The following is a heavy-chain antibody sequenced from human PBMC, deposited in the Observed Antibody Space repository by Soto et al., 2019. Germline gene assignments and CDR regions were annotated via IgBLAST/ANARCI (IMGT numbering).Heavy chain of an antibody. J-gene: IGHJ6*02. V-gene: IGHV3-9*01. D-gene: IGHD3-22*01. CDR2: ISWNSGSI. CDR1: GFTFDDYA. Sequence: EVQLVESGGGLVQPGRSLRLSCAASGFTFDDYAMHWVRQAPGKGLEWVSGISWNSGSIGYADSVKGRFTISRDNAKNSLYLKMNSLRAEDTALYYCAKEHYYDSSGDYYYYYGMDVWGQGTTVTVSS. CDR3: AKEHYYDSSGDYYYYYGMDV.